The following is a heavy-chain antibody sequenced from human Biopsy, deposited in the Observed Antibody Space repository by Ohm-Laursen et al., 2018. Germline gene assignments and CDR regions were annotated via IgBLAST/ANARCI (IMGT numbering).Heavy chain of an antibody. CDR3: ARTPRDSFWSGSYKRGLWFDP. CDR1: GGSINYFY. J-gene: IGHJ5*02. CDR2: IYSSGFT. Sequence: GTLSLTCTVSGGSINYFYWSWIRQPAGKGLEWIGRIYSSGFTTHNPSLKSRVTISKDTSKNQFSLQVNSVTAADTAVYYCARTPRDSFWSGSYKRGLWFDPWGQGTLVIVSS. V-gene: IGHV4-4*07. D-gene: IGHD3-3*01.